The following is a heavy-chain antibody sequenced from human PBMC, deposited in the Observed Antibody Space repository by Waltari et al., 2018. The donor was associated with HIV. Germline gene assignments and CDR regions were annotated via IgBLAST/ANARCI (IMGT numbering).Heavy chain of an antibody. CDR1: GFTFSSYA. D-gene: IGHD3-22*01. Sequence: TASGFTFSSYAMSWVRQAPGKGLEWVSAISGSGGSTYYADSVKGRFTISRDNSKNTLYLQMNSLRAEDTAVYYCAKDRGYDSSGLDAFDIWGQGTMVTVSS. J-gene: IGHJ3*02. V-gene: IGHV3-23*01. CDR2: ISGSGGST. CDR3: AKDRGYDSSGLDAFDI.